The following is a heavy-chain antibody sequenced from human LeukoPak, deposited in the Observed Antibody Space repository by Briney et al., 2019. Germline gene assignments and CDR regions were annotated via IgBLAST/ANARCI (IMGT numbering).Heavy chain of an antibody. CDR2: ISYDGSNK. CDR1: GFTFSSYA. Sequence: GRSLRLSCAASGFTFSSYAMHWVRQAPGKGLEWVAVISYDGSNKYYADSVKGRFTISRDNSKNTLYLQMNSLRAEDTAVYYCAKDRDGYNYGPFDYWGQGTLVTVSS. V-gene: IGHV3-30*04. CDR3: AKDRDGYNYGPFDY. D-gene: IGHD5-24*01. J-gene: IGHJ4*02.